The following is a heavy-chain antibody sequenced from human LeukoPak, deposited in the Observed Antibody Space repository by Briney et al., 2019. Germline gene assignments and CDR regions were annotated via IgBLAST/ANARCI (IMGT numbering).Heavy chain of an antibody. Sequence: SVKVSCKASGGTFSSYTISWVRQAPGQGHEWMGRIIPILGIANYAQKFQGRVTITADKSTSTAYMELSSLRSEDTAVFYCARGHQPPYYGMDVWGQGTTVTVS. CDR1: GGTFSSYT. J-gene: IGHJ6*02. V-gene: IGHV1-69*02. CDR3: ARGHQPPYYGMDV. CDR2: IIPILGIA.